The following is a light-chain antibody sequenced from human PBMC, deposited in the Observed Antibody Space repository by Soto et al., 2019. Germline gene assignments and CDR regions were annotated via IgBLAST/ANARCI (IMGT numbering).Light chain of an antibody. Sequence: DIVMTQSPDSLAVSLGERATINCKSSQIVLYSSNNKNYLAWYQQKPGQTPKLLISWASIRESGVPDRFSGSGSETEFPLTISSLQAEDVAVYYCHQYDGTPLTFVGGTKVEIK. CDR2: WAS. V-gene: IGKV4-1*01. J-gene: IGKJ4*01. CDR3: HQYDGTPLT. CDR1: QIVLYSSNNKNY.